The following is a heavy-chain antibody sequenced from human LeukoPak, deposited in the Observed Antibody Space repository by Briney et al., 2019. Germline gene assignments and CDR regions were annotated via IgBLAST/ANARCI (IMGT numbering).Heavy chain of an antibody. D-gene: IGHD2-15*01. CDR3: AKTPRYCSGGSCYGGYFDY. V-gene: IGHV3-23*01. J-gene: IGHJ4*02. CDR1: GFTFSSYA. Sequence: PGGSLRLSCAASGFTFSSYAISWVRQAPGEGLEWVSAISGSGGSTYYADSVKGRFTISRDNSKNTLYVQMNSLRAEDTAVYYCAKTPRYCSGGSCYGGYFDYWGQGTLVTVSS. CDR2: ISGSGGST.